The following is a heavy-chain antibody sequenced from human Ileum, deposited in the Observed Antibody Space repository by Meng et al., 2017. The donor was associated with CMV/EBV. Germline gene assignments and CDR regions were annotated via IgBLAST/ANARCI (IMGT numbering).Heavy chain of an antibody. V-gene: IGHV3-21*01. Sequence: CAASGFLFRADTMNWVRQAPGRGLEWVSSISSNADYIYYAASVRGRFTISRDNAGNSVFLQMNNLRADDTAVYFCARGLTTSFANSWGQGTLVTVSS. CDR1: GFLFRADT. CDR3: ARGLTTSFANS. CDR2: ISSNADYI. D-gene: IGHD1-14*01. J-gene: IGHJ5*02.